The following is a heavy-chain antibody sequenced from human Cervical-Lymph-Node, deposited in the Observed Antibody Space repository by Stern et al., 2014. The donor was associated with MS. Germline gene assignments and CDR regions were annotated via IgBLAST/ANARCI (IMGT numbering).Heavy chain of an antibody. CDR3: ARHGDTSFVY. J-gene: IGHJ4*02. Sequence: QVQLQESGPGLVQPSETLSLTCTVSGCSISNYYWRWIRQPPGKGLEWIGYIYYIGTTHYNPSLKSRVTISVDTSKNQFSLRLSSVSVADTAVYYCARHGDTSFVYWGQGTLVTISS. CDR2: IYYIGTT. V-gene: IGHV4-59*08. CDR1: GCSISNYY. D-gene: IGHD2-21*02.